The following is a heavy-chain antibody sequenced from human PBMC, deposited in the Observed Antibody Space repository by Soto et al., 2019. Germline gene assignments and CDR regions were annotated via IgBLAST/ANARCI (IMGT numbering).Heavy chain of an antibody. D-gene: IGHD3-10*01. CDR3: VKNSGWFNP. CDR1: GFTFGTTD. J-gene: IGHJ5*02. V-gene: IGHV3-23*01. Sequence: VQLLQSGGGLVQPGGSLTLSCAASGFTFGTTDMSWVRQAPGEGLEWVSTIDGSGGITYYADSVNGRFTISRYNSRNTVYMEMNSLRGDDTALYYCVKNSGWFNPWGQGALVTVSS. CDR2: IDGSGGIT.